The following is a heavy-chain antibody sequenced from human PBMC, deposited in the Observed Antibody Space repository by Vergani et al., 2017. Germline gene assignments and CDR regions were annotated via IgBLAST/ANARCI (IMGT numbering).Heavy chain of an antibody. Sequence: VQLVESGGGVVQPGESLRLSCAASGFPFSTYSMNWVRQAPGKGLEWVSSISSSSSYIYYADSVKGRFTISRDNAKNSLYLQMNSLRAEDTAVYYCAREIIAAAGTYYFDYWGQGTLVTVSS. J-gene: IGHJ4*02. V-gene: IGHV3-21*02. CDR3: AREIIAAAGTYYFDY. CDR1: GFPFSTYS. D-gene: IGHD6-13*01. CDR2: ISSSSSYI.